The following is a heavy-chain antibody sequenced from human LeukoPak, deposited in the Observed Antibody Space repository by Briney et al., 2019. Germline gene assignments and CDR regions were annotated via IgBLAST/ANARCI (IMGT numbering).Heavy chain of an antibody. V-gene: IGHV3-30-3*01. CDR2: ISYDGSNK. D-gene: IGHD3-3*01. J-gene: IGHJ3*02. Sequence: PGGSLRLSCAASGFTFSSYAMHWVRQAPGKGLEWVAVISYDGSNKYSADSVKGRFTISRDNSKNTLYLQMNSLRAEDTAVYYCLGGYDAFDIWGQGTMVTVSS. CDR1: GFTFSSYA. CDR3: LGGYDAFDI.